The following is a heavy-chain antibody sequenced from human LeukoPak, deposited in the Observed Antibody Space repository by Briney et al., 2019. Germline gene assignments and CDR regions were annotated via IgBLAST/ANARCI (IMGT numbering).Heavy chain of an antibody. CDR2: IDKDGGEK. Sequence: GGSLRLSCAASGFTFSSYWMSWVRQAPGKGLEWVANIDKDGGEKYYVDSVKGRFTISRDNAKNSLYLQMNSLRADDTAVYYCVKDSPPRYSGSPPAYWGQGTLVTVSS. CDR1: GFTFSSYW. V-gene: IGHV3-7*03. D-gene: IGHD1-26*01. CDR3: VKDSPPRYSGSPPAY. J-gene: IGHJ4*02.